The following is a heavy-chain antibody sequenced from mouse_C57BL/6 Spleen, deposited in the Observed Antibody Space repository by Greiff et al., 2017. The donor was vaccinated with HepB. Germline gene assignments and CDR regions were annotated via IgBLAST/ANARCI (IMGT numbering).Heavy chain of an antibody. Sequence: QVQLQQPGAELVKPGASVKLSCKASGYTFTSYWMHWVKQRPGRGLEWIGRIDPNSGGTKYNGKFKSKATLTVDKPSSTAYMQLSSLTSEESAVYYCARERYGGGGYVAGYFDYWGQGTTLTVSA. D-gene: IGHD1-1*02. CDR1: GYTFTSYW. CDR2: IDPNSGGT. CDR3: ARERYGGGGYVAGYFDY. J-gene: IGHJ2*01. V-gene: IGHV1-72*01.